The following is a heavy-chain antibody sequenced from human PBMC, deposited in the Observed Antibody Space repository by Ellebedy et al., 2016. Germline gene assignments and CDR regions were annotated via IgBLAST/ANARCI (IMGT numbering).Heavy chain of an antibody. D-gene: IGHD2-8*01. Sequence: GESLKISCAASGFTFSSYSMNWVRQAPGKGLEWVSYISSSSSTIYYADSVKGRFTISRDNAKNSLYLQMNSLRAEDTAVYYCAREGIALMVSVSYYFDFWGQGTLVTVSS. CDR1: GFTFSSYS. V-gene: IGHV3-48*01. CDR2: ISSSSSTI. J-gene: IGHJ4*02. CDR3: AREGIALMVSVSYYFDF.